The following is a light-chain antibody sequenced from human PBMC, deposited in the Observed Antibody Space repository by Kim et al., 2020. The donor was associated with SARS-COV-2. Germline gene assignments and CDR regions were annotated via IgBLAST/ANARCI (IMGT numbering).Light chain of an antibody. V-gene: IGKV1-39*01. CDR2: TAS. J-gene: IGKJ2*01. CDR3: QQSYSTPRT. Sequence: SASVGDRVTIAGRASQSINSYLNWYQQRPGKAPKLLIYTASSLQTGVPSRFSGSGSGTDFTLTISSLQPEDFATYYCQQSYSTPRTFGQGTKLEI. CDR1: QSINSY.